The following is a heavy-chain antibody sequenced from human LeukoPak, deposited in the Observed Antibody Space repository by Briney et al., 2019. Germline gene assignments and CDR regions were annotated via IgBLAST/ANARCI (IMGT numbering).Heavy chain of an antibody. D-gene: IGHD4-11*01. V-gene: IGHV4-59*01. CDR3: ASGVLTVTLFDY. CDR1: GGSISSYY. J-gene: IGHJ4*02. Sequence: SETLSLTCTVSGGSISSYYWSWIRQPPGKGLEWIGYIYYSGSTGYNPSLKSRVTISVDTSKNQFSLKLSSVTAADTAVYYCASGVLTVTLFDYWGQGTLVTVSS. CDR2: IYYSGST.